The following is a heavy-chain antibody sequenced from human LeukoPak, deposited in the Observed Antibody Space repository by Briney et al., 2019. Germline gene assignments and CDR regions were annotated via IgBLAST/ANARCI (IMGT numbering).Heavy chain of an antibody. J-gene: IGHJ5*02. V-gene: IGHV1-2*02. CDR1: GYTFTGYY. CDR3: ARLEVIVGPPNWFDP. D-gene: IGHD1-26*01. CDR2: INPNSGGT. Sequence: GASVKVSCKASGYTFTGYYMHWVRQAPGQGLEWMGWINPNSGGTNYAQKLQGRVTMTTDTSTSTAYMELRSLRSDDTAVYYCARLEVIVGPPNWFDPWGQGTLVTVSS.